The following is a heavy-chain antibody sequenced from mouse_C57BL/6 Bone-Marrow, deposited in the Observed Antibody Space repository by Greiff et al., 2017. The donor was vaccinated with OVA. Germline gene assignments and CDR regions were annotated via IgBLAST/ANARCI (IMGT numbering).Heavy chain of an antibody. CDR3: ARHEGAYGNYLGWFAY. D-gene: IGHD2-1*01. Sequence: VQLKESGGGLVQPGESLKLSCESNEYEFPSHDMSWVRKTPEKRLELVAAINSDGGSTYYPDTMERRFIISRDNTKKTLYLQMSSLRSEDTALYYCARHEGAYGNYLGWFAYWGQGTLVTVSA. CDR2: INSDGGST. J-gene: IGHJ3*01. CDR1: EYEFPSHD. V-gene: IGHV5-2*01.